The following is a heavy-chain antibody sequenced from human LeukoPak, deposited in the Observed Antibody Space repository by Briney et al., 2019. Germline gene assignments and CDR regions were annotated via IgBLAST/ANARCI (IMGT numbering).Heavy chain of an antibody. V-gene: IGHV4-4*09. J-gene: IGHJ6*03. CDR2: IYTSGTT. CDR1: GGSISGYY. Sequence: SETLSPTCTVSGGSISGYYWSWIRQPPGKGLEWIGYIYTSGTTTYNPSLKSRVTISLDTSKNQFSLNLTSVTATDTAVYYCARRTYYYGSGSATYYYYMDVWGKGTTVTVSS. CDR3: ARRTYYYGSGSATYYYYMDV. D-gene: IGHD3-10*01.